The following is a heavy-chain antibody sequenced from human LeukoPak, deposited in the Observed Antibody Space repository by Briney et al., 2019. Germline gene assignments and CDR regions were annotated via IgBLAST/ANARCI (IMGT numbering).Heavy chain of an antibody. Sequence: MASETLSLTCSVSGGSISTYSWSWIRLPPGKGLEWVGHMYYSGTTKYNPSLKSRVTTSVDTSKNQFSLRLSSVTAADTAVYFCARAGSIYGWFDYWGQGTLVTVSS. V-gene: IGHV4-59*13. CDR2: MYYSGTT. J-gene: IGHJ4*02. D-gene: IGHD5-18*01. CDR3: ARAGSIYGWFDY. CDR1: GGSISTYS.